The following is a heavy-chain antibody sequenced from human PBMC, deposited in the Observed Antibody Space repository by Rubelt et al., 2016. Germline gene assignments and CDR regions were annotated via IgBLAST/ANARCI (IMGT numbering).Heavy chain of an antibody. V-gene: IGHV1-3*01. J-gene: IGHJ4*02. Sequence: QVQLVQSGAEVKKPGASVKVSCKAAGYSFTTYSIHWVRQAPGQRLEWMGWINAGNGNTKYSQKFQGRVTITRDTSASTAYMELSSLRSVDTAIYYWATGYSSGWYVAYWGQGTLVTVSS. D-gene: IGHD6-19*01. CDR2: INAGNGNT. CDR1: GYSFTTYS. CDR3: ATGYSSGWYVAY.